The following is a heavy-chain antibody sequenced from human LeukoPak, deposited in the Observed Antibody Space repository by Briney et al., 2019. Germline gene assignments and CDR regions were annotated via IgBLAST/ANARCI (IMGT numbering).Heavy chain of an antibody. CDR2: INPNSGGT. CDR3: ARDVRWHSSGWDRPLSDY. J-gene: IGHJ4*02. Sequence: ASVKVSCKASGYTFIAYYMHWVRQAPGQGLEWMGWINPNSGGTNYAQKFQGRVTMTRDTSISTAYMDLSRLRSDDTAVYYCARDVRWHSSGWDRPLSDYWGQGTLVTVSS. V-gene: IGHV1-2*02. CDR1: GYTFIAYY. D-gene: IGHD6-19*01.